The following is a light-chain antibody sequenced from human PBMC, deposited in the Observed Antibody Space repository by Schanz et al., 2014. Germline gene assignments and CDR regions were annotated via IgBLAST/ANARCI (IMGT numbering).Light chain of an antibody. CDR1: QSISSDN. CDR2: DAS. V-gene: IGKV3-20*01. CDR3: QQYGMT. J-gene: IGKJ1*01. Sequence: EIVLTQSPGTLSLSPGERATLSCRASQSISSDNLAWYQQKPGQAPRLLIYDASNRATGIPARFSGSGSGTDFTLTISSLEPEDFAVYYCQQYGMTFGQGTKVEVK.